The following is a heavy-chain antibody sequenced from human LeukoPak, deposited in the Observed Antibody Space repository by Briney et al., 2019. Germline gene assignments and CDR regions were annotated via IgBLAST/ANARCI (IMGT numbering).Heavy chain of an antibody. J-gene: IGHJ6*02. CDR2: FDPEDGET. CDR3: ATDAVTYHAIGYYYGMDV. V-gene: IGHV1-24*01. Sequence: ASVKVSCKVSGYTLTELSMHWVRQAPGKGLEWMRGFDPEDGETIYAQKFQGRVTMTEDTSTDTAYMELSSLRSEDTAVYYCATDAVTYHAIGYYYGMDVWGQGTTVTVSS. D-gene: IGHD4-17*01. CDR1: GYTLTELS.